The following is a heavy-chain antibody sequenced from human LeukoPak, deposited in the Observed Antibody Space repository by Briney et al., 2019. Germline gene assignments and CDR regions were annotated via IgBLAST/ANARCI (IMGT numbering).Heavy chain of an antibody. D-gene: IGHD3-10*01. V-gene: IGHV1-46*01. Sequence: ASVKVSCKASGYTFTSYYMHWVRQAPGQGLEWMGIINPSGGSTSYAQKFQGRVTMTRDTSTSTVYMELSSLRSEDTAVYYCARGRCLWSPKVGLNDYWGQGTLVTVSS. CDR3: ARGRCLWSPKVGLNDY. J-gene: IGHJ4*02. CDR2: INPSGGST. CDR1: GYTFTSYY.